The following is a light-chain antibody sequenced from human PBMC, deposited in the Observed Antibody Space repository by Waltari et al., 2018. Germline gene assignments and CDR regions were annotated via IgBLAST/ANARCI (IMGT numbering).Light chain of an antibody. V-gene: IGLV2-14*03. CDR3: NSYTTSGTVV. CDR2: VST. J-gene: IGLJ2*01. Sequence: QSALTQPASVSGSPGQSITISCPGTSSDVGTSKFVSWYHQHPGKVPILIIYVSTDRPSGVSSRFHGYKSGNSASLTISGLQAEDEGDYYCNSYTTSGTVVFGGGTKLTVL. CDR1: SSDVGTSKF.